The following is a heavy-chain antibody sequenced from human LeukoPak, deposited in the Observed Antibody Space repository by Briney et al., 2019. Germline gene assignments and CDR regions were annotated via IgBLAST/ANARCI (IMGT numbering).Heavy chain of an antibody. CDR1: GFTFSSYA. CDR3: AKSPAADYYDSSGYYYEAFMDY. V-gene: IGHV3-23*01. Sequence: GGSLRLPCAASGFTFSSYAMSWVRQAPGKGLEWVSAISGSGGSTYYADSVKGRFTISRDNSKNTLYLQMNSLRAEDTAVYYCAKSPAADYYDSSGYYYEAFMDYWGQGTLVTVSS. D-gene: IGHD3-22*01. J-gene: IGHJ4*02. CDR2: ISGSGGST.